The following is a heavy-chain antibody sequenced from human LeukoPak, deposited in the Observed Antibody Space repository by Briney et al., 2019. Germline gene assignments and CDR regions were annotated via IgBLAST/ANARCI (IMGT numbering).Heavy chain of an antibody. D-gene: IGHD2-15*01. CDR1: GYTFTSYD. V-gene: IGHV1-8*01. Sequence: GASLKVSCKASGYTFTSYDINWVRQATGQGLEWMGWMNPNSGNTGYAQKFQGRVTMTRNTSLNTAYMELSSLRSEDTAVYYCARDQRHCSGGSCYLARYFDLWGRGTLVTVSS. J-gene: IGHJ2*01. CDR3: ARDQRHCSGGSCYLARYFDL. CDR2: MNPNSGNT.